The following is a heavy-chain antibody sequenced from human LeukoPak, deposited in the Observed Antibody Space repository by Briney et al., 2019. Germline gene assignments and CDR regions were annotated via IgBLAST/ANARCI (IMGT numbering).Heavy chain of an antibody. CDR1: EFTFSSYT. Sequence: TGGSLRLSCAASEFTFSSYTINWVRQAPGKGLEWVSSISSTSTYIPYADSVKGRFTISRDNAKNSLYLQMNSLRAEDTAVYYCARGGGNFDYWGQGTLVTVSS. CDR2: ISSTSTYI. CDR3: ARGGGNFDY. D-gene: IGHD2-15*01. J-gene: IGHJ4*02. V-gene: IGHV3-21*01.